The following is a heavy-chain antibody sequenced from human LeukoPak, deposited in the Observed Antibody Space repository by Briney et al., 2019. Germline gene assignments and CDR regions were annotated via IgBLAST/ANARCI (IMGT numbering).Heavy chain of an antibody. V-gene: IGHV1-46*01. CDR1: GYTSTSYY. Sequence: ASVKVSCKASGYTSTSYYMHWVRQAPGQGLEWMGIINPSGGSTSYAQKFQGRVTMTRDTSTSTVYMELSSLRSEDTAVYYCARLLGYCSGGSCSYYFDYWGQGTLVTVSS. D-gene: IGHD2-15*01. CDR3: ARLLGYCSGGSCSYYFDY. CDR2: INPSGGST. J-gene: IGHJ4*02.